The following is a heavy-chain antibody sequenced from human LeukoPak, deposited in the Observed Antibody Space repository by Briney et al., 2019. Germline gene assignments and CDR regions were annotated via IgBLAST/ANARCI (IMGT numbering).Heavy chain of an antibody. J-gene: IGHJ6*02. D-gene: IGHD3-10*01. CDR1: GGTFSCYA. Sequence: AASVKVACKASGGTFSCYAISWVRQAPGQGLEWMGRIIPILGIANYAQKFQGRVTITADKSTSTAYMELSSLRSEDTAVYYCARGTLQPITMVRGVLNYGMDVWGQGTTVTVSS. CDR2: IIPILGIA. V-gene: IGHV1-69*04. CDR3: ARGTLQPITMVRGVLNYGMDV.